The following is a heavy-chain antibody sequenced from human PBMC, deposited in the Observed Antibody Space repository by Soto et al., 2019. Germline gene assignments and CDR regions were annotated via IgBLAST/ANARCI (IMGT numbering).Heavy chain of an antibody. Sequence: ASVKVSCKSSASGGTFSSSAIHWVRQAPGQGLEWLGGIIPIFPTIDYAQKFQGRVTITADKSTSTAYMELSSLRSEDTAVYYCARQIVVVEEGYYYYGMDVWGQGTTVTVSS. V-gene: IGHV1-69*06. CDR3: ARQIVVVEEGYYYYGMDV. CDR2: IIPIFPTI. CDR1: GGTFSSSA. D-gene: IGHD3-22*01. J-gene: IGHJ6*02.